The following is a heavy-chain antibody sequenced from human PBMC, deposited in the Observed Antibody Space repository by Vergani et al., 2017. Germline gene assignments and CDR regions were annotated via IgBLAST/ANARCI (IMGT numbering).Heavy chain of an antibody. CDR3: ARQEYGSGSYLSLGWFDP. CDR1: GYSFTNYW. Sequence: EVQLVQSGAEVKKPGESLKISCKGSGYSFTNYWIGWVRQMPGKGLEWMGIIYPGDSDTRYSPSFQGQVTISADKSISTAYLQWSSLKASDTGMYYCARQEYGSGSYLSLGWFDPWGQGTLVTVSS. CDR2: IYPGDSDT. D-gene: IGHD3-10*01. V-gene: IGHV5-51*01. J-gene: IGHJ5*02.